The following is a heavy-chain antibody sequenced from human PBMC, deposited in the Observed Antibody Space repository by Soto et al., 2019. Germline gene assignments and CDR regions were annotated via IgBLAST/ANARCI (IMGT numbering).Heavy chain of an antibody. J-gene: IGHJ5*02. D-gene: IGHD6-13*01. CDR2: INSDGSST. Sequence: PGGSLRLSCAASGFTFSSYWMHWVRQAPGKGLVWVSRINSDGSSTSYADSVKGRFTISRDNAKNTLYLQMNSLRTEDTAVYYCARVWYSSSWFPKRFDPWGQGTLVTVSS. CDR3: ARVWYSSSWFPKRFDP. V-gene: IGHV3-74*01. CDR1: GFTFSSYW.